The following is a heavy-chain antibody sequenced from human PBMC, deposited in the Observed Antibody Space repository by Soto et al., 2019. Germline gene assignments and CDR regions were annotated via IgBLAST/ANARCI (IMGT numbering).Heavy chain of an antibody. CDR1: GFSLSTSGVG. CDR3: AHRPGLQGNWNGGYFDF. V-gene: IGHV2-5*02. CDR2: IYWDDDK. J-gene: IGHJ4*02. D-gene: IGHD1-1*01. Sequence: QITLEESGPPRVKPTQTLTLTCTFSGFSLSTSGVGVGWVRQPPGKALERLALIYWDDDKRYSPSLRSRLTITKDTSRNQVVLTMTNMDPVDTATYYCAHRPGLQGNWNGGYFDFWGQGALVTVSS.